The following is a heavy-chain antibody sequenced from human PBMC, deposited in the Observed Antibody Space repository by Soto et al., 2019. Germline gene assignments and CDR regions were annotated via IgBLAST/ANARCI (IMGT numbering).Heavy chain of an antibody. Sequence: QVQLQESGPGLVKPSETLSLTCTVSGGSISSYYWSWIRQPPGKGLEWIGYIYYSGSTNYNPSLKSRVTISVDTSKNQFSLKLSSVTAADTAVYYCARSFYGDYDAFDIWGQGTMVTVSS. V-gene: IGHV4-59*08. D-gene: IGHD4-17*01. CDR1: GGSISSYY. CDR2: IYYSGST. J-gene: IGHJ3*02. CDR3: ARSFYGDYDAFDI.